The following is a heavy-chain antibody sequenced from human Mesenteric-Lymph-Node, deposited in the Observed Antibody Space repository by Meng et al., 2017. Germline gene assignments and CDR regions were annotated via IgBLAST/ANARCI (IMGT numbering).Heavy chain of an antibody. CDR2: INHSGST. Sequence: SETLSLTCTVSGGSISSSSYYWGWIRQPPGKGLEWIGEINHSGSTNYNPSLKSRVTISVDKSKNQFSLKLSSVTAADTAVYYRAGESMVRGVIGYWGQGTLVTVSS. D-gene: IGHD3-10*01. J-gene: IGHJ4*02. CDR3: AGESMVRGVIGY. V-gene: IGHV4-39*07. CDR1: GGSISSSSYY.